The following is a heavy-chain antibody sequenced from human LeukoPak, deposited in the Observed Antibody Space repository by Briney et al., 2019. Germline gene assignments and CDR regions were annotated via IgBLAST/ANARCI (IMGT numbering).Heavy chain of an antibody. D-gene: IGHD6-13*01. CDR3: AREIAAAGNGWFDP. Sequence: SVKVSCKASGGTFSSYAISWVRQAPGQGLEWMGGIIPIFGTANYAQKFQGRVTITADESTSTAYMELSSLRSGDTAVYYCAREIAAAGNGWFDPWGQGTLVTVSS. J-gene: IGHJ5*02. CDR1: GGTFSSYA. V-gene: IGHV1-69*13. CDR2: IIPIFGTA.